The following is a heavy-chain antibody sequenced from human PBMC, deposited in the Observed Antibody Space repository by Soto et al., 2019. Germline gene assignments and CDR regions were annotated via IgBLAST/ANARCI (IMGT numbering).Heavy chain of an antibody. V-gene: IGHV3-48*02. CDR1: GFTFSSYS. J-gene: IGHJ4*02. Sequence: GGSLRLSCAASGFTFSSYSMNWVRQAPGKGLEWVSYISSSSSTIYYADSVKGRFTISRDNAKNSLYLQMNSLRDEDTVVYYCARDAVHCSSTSCYLDYWGQGTLVTVSS. CDR3: ARDAVHCSSTSCYLDY. D-gene: IGHD2-2*01. CDR2: ISSSSSTI.